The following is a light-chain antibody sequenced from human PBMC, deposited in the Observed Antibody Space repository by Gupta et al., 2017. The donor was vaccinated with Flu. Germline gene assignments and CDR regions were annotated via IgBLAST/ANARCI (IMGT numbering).Light chain of an antibody. CDR3: QQSYSIPNT. V-gene: IGKV1-39*01. CDR1: QSISSY. J-gene: IGKJ5*01. CDR2: TAS. Sequence: GDRVTITCRPSQSISSYLKWYQQKPGKAPKLLIYTASTLQSGVPSRFSGSGAGTDFTLTISSLQPEDFATYYCQQSYSIPNTFGQGTRLEIK.